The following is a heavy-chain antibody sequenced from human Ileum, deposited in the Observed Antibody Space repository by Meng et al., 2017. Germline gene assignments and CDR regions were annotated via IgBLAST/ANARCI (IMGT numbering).Heavy chain of an antibody. CDR2: AGT. V-gene: IGHV4-61*08. CDR1: GGSVSTSDYQ. D-gene: IGHD7-27*01. CDR3: ARDHWGSLDY. Sequence: QVRLQEAGPGLVRPSQTLSLICTVSGGSVSTSDYQWGWIRQPPGNGLEWIGYAGTNYNPSLTSRVTISVDTSKRQFSLKLTSVTAADTAVYYCARDHWGSLDYWGQGILVTVSS. J-gene: IGHJ4*02.